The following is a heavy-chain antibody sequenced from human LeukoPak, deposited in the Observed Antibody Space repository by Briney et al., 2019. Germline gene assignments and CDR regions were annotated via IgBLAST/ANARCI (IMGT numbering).Heavy chain of an antibody. V-gene: IGHV1-3*01. Sequence: ASVKVSYKASGYTFTSYAMHWVRQAPRQRLEWMGWINAGNGNTKYSQKFQGRVTITRDTSASTAYMELSSLRSEDTAVYYCARVSRLLRTLDYWGQGTLVTVSS. CDR1: GYTFTSYA. J-gene: IGHJ4*02. CDR3: ARVSRLLRTLDY. D-gene: IGHD3-22*01. CDR2: INAGNGNT.